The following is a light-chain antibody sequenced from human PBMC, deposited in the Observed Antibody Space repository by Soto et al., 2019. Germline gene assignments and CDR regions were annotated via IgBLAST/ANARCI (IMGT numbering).Light chain of an antibody. J-gene: IGKJ5*01. CDR3: QQYNSYSPIT. V-gene: IGKV1-5*03. Sequence: IQMTQSPSTLSASVGDRVVITCRASQKLNTWLAWYQQKPGKAPRLLIYKTSTLETGVPSRFSGSGSGTEFRLTISNLRPDDFATYYCQQYNSYSPITFGQGTRLEIK. CDR2: KTS. CDR1: QKLNTW.